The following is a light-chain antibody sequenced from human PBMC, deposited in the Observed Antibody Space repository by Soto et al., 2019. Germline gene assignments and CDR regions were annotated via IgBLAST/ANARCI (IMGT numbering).Light chain of an antibody. CDR3: QQYDSSLLFT. V-gene: IGKV3-20*01. CDR2: GAS. Sequence: EIVLTQSPGTLSLSPGERATLSCRASQSVRSSYLAWYQQKPGQAPRLLIYGASSRATGIPDRFSGSGSGTDFTLTISRLEPEDFAVYYCQQYDSSLLFTFGPGTKVDIK. J-gene: IGKJ3*01. CDR1: QSVRSSY.